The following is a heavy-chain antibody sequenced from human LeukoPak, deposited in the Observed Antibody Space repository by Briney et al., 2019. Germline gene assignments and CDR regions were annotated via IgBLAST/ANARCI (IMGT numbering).Heavy chain of an antibody. CDR3: ARDGSPCITVGGITLYYL. V-gene: IGHV1-18*04. D-gene: IGHD1-26*01. J-gene: IGHJ6*03. CDR1: GYTFTSYG. Sequence: ASVTVSCKASGYTFTSYGIRWLRQAPGQGHDWMGWISAYNGNTNYAQMSQGRGTIITDTSTNPAHTELGSLRSDDPAGYLLARDGSPCITVGGITLYYL. CDR2: ISAYNGNT.